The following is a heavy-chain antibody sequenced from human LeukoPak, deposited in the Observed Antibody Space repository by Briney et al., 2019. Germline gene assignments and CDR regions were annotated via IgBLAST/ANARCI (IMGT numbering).Heavy chain of an antibody. CDR2: ISRGGST. CDR1: GESFSAYF. Sequence: SETLSLTCAVYGESFSAYFWTWIRQPPGKGLEWIGEISRGGSTNYSPSLKSRVTISSDTSKNQVSLTLSSVTAADTAMYYCGVSTTRATTRTIDYWGQGTLVTVSS. CDR3: GVSTTRATTRTIDY. D-gene: IGHD4-17*01. J-gene: IGHJ4*02. V-gene: IGHV4-34*01.